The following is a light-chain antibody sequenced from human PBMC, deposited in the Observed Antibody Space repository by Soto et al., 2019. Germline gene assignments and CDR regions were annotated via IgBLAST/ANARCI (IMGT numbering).Light chain of an antibody. CDR1: QSVSGN. V-gene: IGKV3-15*01. J-gene: IGKJ1*01. Sequence: EIVMTQSPATLSVSPGERANLSCRTSQSVSGNLAWYQQKPGQAPRLLIYGASTRATGIPARFSGGGSGTEFTLTISSLQSEDFAVYYCQQYNNWPPAFGQGTKVEIK. CDR2: GAS. CDR3: QQYNNWPPA.